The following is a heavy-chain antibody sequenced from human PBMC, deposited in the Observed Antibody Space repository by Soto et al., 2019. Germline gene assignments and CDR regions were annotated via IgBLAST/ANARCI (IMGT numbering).Heavy chain of an antibody. CDR3: ASGALRTATYN. CDR1: GGSISSYY. CDR2: IYYSGST. V-gene: IGHV4-59*01. D-gene: IGHD3-16*01. Sequence: SETLSLTCTVSGGSISSYYWSWIRQPPGKGLEWIGYIYYSGSTNYNPSLKSRVTISLDTSRNQISLNLNSVTAADTAIYYCASGALRTATYNWGQGILVTVSS. J-gene: IGHJ4*02.